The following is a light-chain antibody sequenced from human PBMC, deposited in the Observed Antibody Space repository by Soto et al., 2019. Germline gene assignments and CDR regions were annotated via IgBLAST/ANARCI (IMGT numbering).Light chain of an antibody. CDR1: QSTSSW. V-gene: IGKV1-5*03. CDR3: QQYENYWT. J-gene: IGKJ1*01. Sequence: DILMTQSPSTLSASVGETVTLTCRASQSTSSWVAWYQQRPGKPPKLVIYGASTLERGVPSRFSGSGSGTEFTLTISNLQPDDFATYYCQQYENYWTFGQGTKVDIK. CDR2: GAS.